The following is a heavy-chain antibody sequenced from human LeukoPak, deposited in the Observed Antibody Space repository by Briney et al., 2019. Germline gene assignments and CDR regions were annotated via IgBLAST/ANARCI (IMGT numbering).Heavy chain of an antibody. CDR2: ISSSSSYI. V-gene: IGHV3-21*01. CDR3: AREGRYYYYYMDV. J-gene: IGHJ6*03. CDR1: GFTFSSYS. Sequence: GGSLRLSCAASGFTFSSYSMNWVRQAPGKGLEWVSSISSSSSYIYYADSVKGRFTISRDNAKNSLYLQMDSLRAEDTAVYYCAREGRYYYYYMDVWGKGTTVTVSS.